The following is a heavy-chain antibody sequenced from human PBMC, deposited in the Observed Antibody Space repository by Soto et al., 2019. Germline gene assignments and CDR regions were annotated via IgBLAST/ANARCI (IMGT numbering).Heavy chain of an antibody. J-gene: IGHJ6*02. V-gene: IGHV5-51*01. CDR1: GYSFTSYW. D-gene: IGHD6-6*01. CDR3: ARHGTVAARRSPAKYYYYGMDV. Sequence: PGESLKISCKGSGYSFTSYWIGWVRQMPGKGLEWMGIIYPGDSDTRYSPSFQGQVTISADKSISTAYLQWSSLKASDTAMYYCARHGTVAARRSPAKYYYYGMDVWGQGTTVTVSS. CDR2: IYPGDSDT.